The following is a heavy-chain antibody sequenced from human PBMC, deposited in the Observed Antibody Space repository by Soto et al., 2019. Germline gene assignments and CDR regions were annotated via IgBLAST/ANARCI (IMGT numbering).Heavy chain of an antibody. CDR3: NRGSEYDFWSGYL. CDR2: IVPMFGTS. Sequence: QERLVQSGAEVRKPGSSVKVSCKVTGGTSTRYAINWVRQAPGQGLEWMGGIVPMFGTSKYAQKFQGRDTITADTSTNIAYMELRSLRSEDTAVYYCNRGSEYDFWSGYLWGQGNLVCVSS. D-gene: IGHD3-3*01. CDR1: GGTSTRYA. J-gene: IGHJ4*02. V-gene: IGHV1-69*06.